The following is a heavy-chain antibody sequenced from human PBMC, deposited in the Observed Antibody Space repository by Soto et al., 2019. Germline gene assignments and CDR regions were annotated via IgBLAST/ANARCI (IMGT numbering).Heavy chain of an antibody. CDR2: IYPGDSDT. CDR3: ARPNYGYYGTPSDAFDI. V-gene: IGHV5-51*01. CDR1: GYSFTSYW. Sequence: GESLKISCKGSGYSFTSYWIGWVRQRPGRGLEWMGIIYPGDSDTRYSPSFQGQVTISADKSVSTTYLQWSSLKASDTAMYYCARPNYGYYGTPSDAFDIWGQGTMVTVSS. D-gene: IGHD4-17*01. J-gene: IGHJ3*02.